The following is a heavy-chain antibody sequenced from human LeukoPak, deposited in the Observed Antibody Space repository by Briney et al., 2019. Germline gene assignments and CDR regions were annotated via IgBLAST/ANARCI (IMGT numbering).Heavy chain of an antibody. J-gene: IGHJ6*03. CDR3: ARGPEYYAFWSGPNYYSYYMEV. D-gene: IGHD3-3*01. Sequence: ASVKVSCKASGGTFSIYSISWVRQAPGQGLEWMGGIIPIFGTANYAQKFQGRVTITADKSTTTAYLELSSLRSEDTAVYYCARGPEYYAFWSGPNYYSYYMEVWGKGTTVTVSS. CDR2: IIPIFGTA. V-gene: IGHV1-69*06. CDR1: GGTFSIYS.